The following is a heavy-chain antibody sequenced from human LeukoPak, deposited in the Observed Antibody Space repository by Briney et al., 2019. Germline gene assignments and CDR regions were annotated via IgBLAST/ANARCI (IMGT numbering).Heavy chain of an antibody. Sequence: GRSLRLSCAASGLTFDDYAMHWVRQAPGKGLEWVSGISWNSGSIGYADSVKGRFTISRDNAKNSLYLQMNSLRAEDTALYYCAKDIFGTVAGLFDYWGQGTLVTVSS. CDR2: ISWNSGSI. CDR1: GLTFDDYA. D-gene: IGHD6-19*01. J-gene: IGHJ4*02. V-gene: IGHV3-9*01. CDR3: AKDIFGTVAGLFDY.